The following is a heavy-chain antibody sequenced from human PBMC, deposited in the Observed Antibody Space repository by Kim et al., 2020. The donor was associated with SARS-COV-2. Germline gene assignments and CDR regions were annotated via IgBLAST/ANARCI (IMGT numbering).Heavy chain of an antibody. CDR3: ASFRDEFYAFDI. J-gene: IGHJ3*02. V-gene: IGHV4-30-2*05. D-gene: IGHD3-10*01. Sequence: YDNPSLKGLVTISVDPSKNQFSLKLSSVTAADTAVYYCASFRDEFYAFDIWGQGTMVTVSS.